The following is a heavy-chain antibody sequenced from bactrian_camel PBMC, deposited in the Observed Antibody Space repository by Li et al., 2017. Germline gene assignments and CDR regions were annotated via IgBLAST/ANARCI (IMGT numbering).Heavy chain of an antibody. D-gene: IGHD1*01. J-gene: IGHJ4*01. Sequence: HVQLVESGGGSVQPGGSLRLSCVVSGYTDNTVCMAWFRQAPGKWREGLAHLEKDGNEAYADSVKGRFTISKDNSKHTVHLQMDNLKPEDTAVYYCAAEIYAARYRPCNIQTILGEEYNYWGQGTQVTVS. CDR3: AAEIYAARYRPCNIQTILGEEYNY. CDR1: GYTDNTVC. CDR2: LEKDGNE. V-gene: IGHV3S6*01.